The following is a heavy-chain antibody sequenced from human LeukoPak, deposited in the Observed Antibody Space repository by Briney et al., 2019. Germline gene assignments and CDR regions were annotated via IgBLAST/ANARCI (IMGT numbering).Heavy chain of an antibody. V-gene: IGHV1-2*02. D-gene: IGHD6-13*01. CDR3: AKDREFGGIAAARFDY. J-gene: IGHJ4*02. CDR2: INPNSGGT. CDR1: GYTFTGYY. Sequence: ASVKVSCKASGYTFTGYYMHWVRQAPGQGLEWMGWINPNSGGTNYAQKFQGRVTMTRDTSISTAYMELSRLRSDGTAVYYCAKDREFGGIAAARFDYWGQGTLVTVSS.